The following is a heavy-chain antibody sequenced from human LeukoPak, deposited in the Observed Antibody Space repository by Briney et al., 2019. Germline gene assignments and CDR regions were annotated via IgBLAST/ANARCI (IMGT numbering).Heavy chain of an antibody. CDR2: IKQDGSDK. Sequence: GGSLRLSCAASGFIFSGYSMNWVRQAPGKGLEWVANIKQDGSDKYYVDSVKGRFSISRDNAKNSLYLQMNSLRAEDTAVYYCAREPYYYDSSGHDYWGQGTLVTVSS. D-gene: IGHD3-22*01. J-gene: IGHJ4*02. V-gene: IGHV3-7*01. CDR1: GFIFSGYS. CDR3: AREPYYYDSSGHDY.